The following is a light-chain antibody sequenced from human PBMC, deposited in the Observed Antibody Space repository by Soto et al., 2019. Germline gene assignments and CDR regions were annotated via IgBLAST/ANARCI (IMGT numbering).Light chain of an antibody. J-gene: IGKJ1*01. CDR3: QQRRNWWT. CDR1: QSVSKY. CDR2: DAS. Sequence: EIVLTQSPATLSLSPGERAILSGRASQSVSKYLAWYQEKPGQAPRLLIYDASNRATGIPARFSGSGSGTDFTLTISSLEPEDFAVYYCQQRRNWWTFGQGTKVDNK. V-gene: IGKV3-11*01.